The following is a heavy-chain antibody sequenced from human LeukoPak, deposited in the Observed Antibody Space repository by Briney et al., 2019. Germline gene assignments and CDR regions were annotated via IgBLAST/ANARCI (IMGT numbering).Heavy chain of an antibody. CDR1: GGSISSGGYY. J-gene: IGHJ5*02. CDR2: IYYSGST. Sequence: PSETLSLTYTVSGGSISSGGYYWSWIRQHPGKGLEWIGYIYYSGSTYYNPSLKSRVTISVDTSKNQFSLKLSSVTAADTAVYYCAREPPRGSIAVAGGFDPWGQGTLVTVSS. CDR3: AREPPRGSIAVAGGFDP. V-gene: IGHV4-31*03. D-gene: IGHD6-19*01.